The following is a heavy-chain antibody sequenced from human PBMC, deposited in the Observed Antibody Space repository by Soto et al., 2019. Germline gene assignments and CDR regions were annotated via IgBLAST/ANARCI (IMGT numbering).Heavy chain of an antibody. CDR3: ARDTTTVYGMDV. V-gene: IGHV3-21*01. D-gene: IGHD4-4*01. Sequence: LSCAASGFTFSSYSMNWVRQAPGKGLEWVSSISSSSSYIYYADSVKGRFTISRDNAKNSLYLQMNSLRAEDTAVYYCARDTTTVYGMDVWGQGTTVTVSS. CDR1: GFTFSSYS. J-gene: IGHJ6*02. CDR2: ISSSSSYI.